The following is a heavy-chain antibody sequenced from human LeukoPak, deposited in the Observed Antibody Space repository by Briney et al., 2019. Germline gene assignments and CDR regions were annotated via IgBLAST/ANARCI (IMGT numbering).Heavy chain of an antibody. Sequence: GGSLRLSCAASGSIFSNAWMSWVRQAPGKGLEWVGRIRSETDGGTTDYTAPVNGRFTISRDDSKTTLYLQMNSLKTEDTAVYYCTTDLIGCSSTSCPNWFDPWGQGTLVTVSS. CDR2: IRSETDGGTT. D-gene: IGHD2-2*01. V-gene: IGHV3-15*01. CDR3: TTDLIGCSSTSCPNWFDP. J-gene: IGHJ5*02. CDR1: GSIFSNAW.